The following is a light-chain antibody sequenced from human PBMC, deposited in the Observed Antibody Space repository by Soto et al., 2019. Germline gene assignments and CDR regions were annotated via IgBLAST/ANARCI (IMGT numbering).Light chain of an antibody. CDR3: QQSHGIPYT. Sequence: EIVLTQSPGTLSLSPGEGATLSCRASQSVTSSYLAWYQQKPGQAPRLLIYGASSRATGIPDRFSGSGSGTDFTLTISRLQPEDFATYYCQQSHGIPYTFGQGTKLEIK. J-gene: IGKJ2*01. CDR2: GAS. V-gene: IGKV3-20*01. CDR1: QSVTSSY.